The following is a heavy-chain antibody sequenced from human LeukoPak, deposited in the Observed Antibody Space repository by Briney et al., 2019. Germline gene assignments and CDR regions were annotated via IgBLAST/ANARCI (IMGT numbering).Heavy chain of an antibody. Sequence: GGSLRLSCAASGFTFSSYVMSWVRQAPGKGLEWVSAISGSGGSTYYADSVKGRFTISRDNSKNTLYLQMNSLRAEDTAVYYCAKVDKQWLAFDYWGQGTLVTVSS. J-gene: IGHJ4*02. V-gene: IGHV3-23*01. CDR1: GFTFSSYV. CDR2: ISGSGGST. D-gene: IGHD6-19*01. CDR3: AKVDKQWLAFDY.